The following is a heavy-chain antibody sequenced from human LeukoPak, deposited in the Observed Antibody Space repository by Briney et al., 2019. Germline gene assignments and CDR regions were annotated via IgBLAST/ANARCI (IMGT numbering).Heavy chain of an antibody. CDR3: ATGPGYYYDSSGAH. V-gene: IGHV3-30*02. J-gene: IGHJ4*02. Sequence: PGGSQRLSCAASGFTFSSYGMHWVRQAPGKGLEWVAVIWYDGSKTYYADSVKGRFTISRDNSKNTLYLQMNSLRAEDTAVYYCATGPGYYYDSSGAHWGQGTLVTVSS. CDR2: IWYDGSKT. CDR1: GFTFSSYG. D-gene: IGHD3-22*01.